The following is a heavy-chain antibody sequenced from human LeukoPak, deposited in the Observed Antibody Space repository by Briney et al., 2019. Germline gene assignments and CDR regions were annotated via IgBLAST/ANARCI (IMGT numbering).Heavy chain of an antibody. CDR3: ARQSCRGTSCWNLLDY. D-gene: IGHD2-2*01. CDR2: IYTSGNT. J-gene: IGHJ4*02. Sequence: SEALSLTCTVSGGSISGYYWSWIRQPPGKGLEWIGYIYTSGNTNYNPSLKSRVTISVEKSKNQFSLKLSSVTAADTAVYYCARQSCRGTSCWNLLDYWGQGTLVTVSS. CDR1: GGSISGYY. V-gene: IGHV4-4*09.